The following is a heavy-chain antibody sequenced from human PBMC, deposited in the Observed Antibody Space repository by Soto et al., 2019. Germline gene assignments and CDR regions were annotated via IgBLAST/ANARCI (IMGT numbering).Heavy chain of an antibody. V-gene: IGHV3-48*01. Sequence: GGSLRLSCAASGFTFSSYSMNWVRQAPGKGLEWVSYISSSSSTIYYADSVKGRFTISRDNAKNSLYLQMNSLRAEDTAVYYCARDLAGYSSGWYNWYFDLWGRGTLVTVSS. J-gene: IGHJ2*01. CDR2: ISSSSSTI. CDR1: GFTFSSYS. CDR3: ARDLAGYSSGWYNWYFDL. D-gene: IGHD6-19*01.